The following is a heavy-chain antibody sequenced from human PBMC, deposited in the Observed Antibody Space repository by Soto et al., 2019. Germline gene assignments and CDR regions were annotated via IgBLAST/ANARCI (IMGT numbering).Heavy chain of an antibody. J-gene: IGHJ4*02. V-gene: IGHV3-11*04. CDR2: ISKDSGRAT. D-gene: IGHD3-22*01. CDR1: GFIFRDWF. CDR3: ARDFSPFDSSGLEGY. Sequence: GGSLRLSCAASGFIFRDWFMSWIRQAPGKGLEWISYISKDSGRATRYADSVRGRFTISRDNSKNTLYLQMNSLRAEDTAVYYCARDFSPFDSSGLEGYWGRGTLVTVSS.